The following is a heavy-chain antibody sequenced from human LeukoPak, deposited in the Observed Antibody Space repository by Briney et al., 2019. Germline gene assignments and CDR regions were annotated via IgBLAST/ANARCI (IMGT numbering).Heavy chain of an antibody. CDR3: ARVAARLTPFDY. V-gene: IGHV1-18*01. CDR2: ISAYNGNT. J-gene: IGHJ4*02. Sequence: ASMKVSCKASGYKFSTYAVSWVRQAPGQGLEWMGWISAYNGNTNYAQKLQGRVTMTTDTSTSTAYMELRSLRSDDTAVYYCARVAARLTPFDYWGQGTLVTVSS. D-gene: IGHD6-6*01. CDR1: GYKFSTYA.